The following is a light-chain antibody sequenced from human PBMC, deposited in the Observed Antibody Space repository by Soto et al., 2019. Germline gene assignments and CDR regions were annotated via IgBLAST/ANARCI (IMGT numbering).Light chain of an antibody. CDR1: QGVSSY. CDR3: QQRRNWPPRT. J-gene: IGKJ1*01. Sequence: DTVLTQSPPTLSLSPGEIATLSCRSSQGVSSYLAWYQQKPGQAPRLLIYDASNRATGSPARLSGSGSGTDFTLTLSSLEPEDFAFYTGQQRRNWPPRTFGQGTKVDI. CDR2: DAS. V-gene: IGKV3-11*01.